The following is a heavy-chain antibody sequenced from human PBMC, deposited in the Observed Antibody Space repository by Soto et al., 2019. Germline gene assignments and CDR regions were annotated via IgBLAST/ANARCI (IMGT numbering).Heavy chain of an antibody. Sequence: QVQLQESGPGLVKPSETLSLTCTVSGDAVRSASFYWIWIRQPPGKGLELIGYIYNSGTTSCNPARKSRDTRSIDTSQNQFSVNLDAVTAADTAGYFCAREDYASGSSFDYWGQGALVTVSS. J-gene: IGHJ4*02. CDR1: GDAVRSASFY. V-gene: IGHV4-61*01. D-gene: IGHD3-10*01. CDR3: AREDYASGSSFDY. CDR2: IYNSGTT.